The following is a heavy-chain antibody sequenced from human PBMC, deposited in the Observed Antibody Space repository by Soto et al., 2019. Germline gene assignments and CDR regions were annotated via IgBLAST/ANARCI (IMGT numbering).Heavy chain of an antibody. J-gene: IGHJ4*02. V-gene: IGHV4-30-4*01. CDR1: GGSISSGDYY. D-gene: IGHD4-17*01. Sequence: PSETLSLTCTVSGGSISSGDYYWSWIRQPPGKGLEWIGYICYSGSTYYNPSLKSRVTISVDTSKNQFSLKLSSVTAADTAVYYCARIILFDYGDYYFDYWGQGTLVTVS. CDR3: ARIILFDYGDYYFDY. CDR2: ICYSGST.